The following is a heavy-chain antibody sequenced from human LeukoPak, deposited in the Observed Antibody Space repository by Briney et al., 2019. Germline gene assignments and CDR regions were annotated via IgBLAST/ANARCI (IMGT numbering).Heavy chain of an antibody. D-gene: IGHD3-10*01. Sequence: GGSLRLSCTASGFTFGDYAMSWVRQAPGKGLEWVGFIRSKAYGGTTEYAASVKGRLTISRDDFKSIAYLQMNSLKTEDTAVYYCTRDFNVLLWFGEFQDYWGQGTLVTVSS. V-gene: IGHV3-49*04. CDR2: IRSKAYGGTT. CDR1: GFTFGDYA. CDR3: TRDFNVLLWFGEFQDY. J-gene: IGHJ4*02.